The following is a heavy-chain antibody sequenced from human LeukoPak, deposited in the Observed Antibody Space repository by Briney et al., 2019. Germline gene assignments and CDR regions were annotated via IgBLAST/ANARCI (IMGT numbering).Heavy chain of an antibody. CDR3: ARDRDTAYLRADY. CDR2: ISTSGSSI. CDR1: GFTFSSHE. Sequence: PGGSLRLSCAASGFTFSSHEMNWVRQAPGKGLEWVSYISTSGSSIYCADSVKGRFTISRDNANNLLYLQMSSLRAEDTAVYYCARDRDTAYLRADYWGQGTLVSVS. V-gene: IGHV3-48*03. J-gene: IGHJ4*02. D-gene: IGHD5-18*01.